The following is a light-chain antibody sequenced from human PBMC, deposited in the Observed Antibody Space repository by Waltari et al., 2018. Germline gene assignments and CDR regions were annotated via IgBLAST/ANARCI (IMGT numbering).Light chain of an antibody. CDR2: DVN. J-gene: IGLJ2*01. V-gene: IGLV2-23*02. Sequence: QSALTQTDTVYGSPGQSITISCTGTSSDVGTYNLVSWYQQHPGKAPKLIIYDVNKRPSGVSNRFSGSKSGNTASLTISGLQAADEADYYCCSYAGSAISVFGGGTKLTVL. CDR3: CSYAGSAISV. CDR1: SSDVGTYNL.